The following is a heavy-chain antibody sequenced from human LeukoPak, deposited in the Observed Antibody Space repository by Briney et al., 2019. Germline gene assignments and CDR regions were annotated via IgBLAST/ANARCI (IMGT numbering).Heavy chain of an antibody. V-gene: IGHV3-53*01. J-gene: IGHJ4*02. CDR3: ARGPSIAAAGTGDY. Sequence: QPGGSLRLSCAASGFTVSSNYMSWVRQAPGKGLEWVSVIYSGGSTYYADSVKGRFTISRDNSKNTLYLQMNSLRAEDTAVYYCARGPSIAAAGTGDYWGQGTLVTVSS. CDR2: IYSGGST. CDR1: GFTVSSNY. D-gene: IGHD6-13*01.